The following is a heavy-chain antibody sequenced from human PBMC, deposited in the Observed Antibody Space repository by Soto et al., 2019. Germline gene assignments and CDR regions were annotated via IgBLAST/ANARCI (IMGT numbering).Heavy chain of an antibody. CDR3: ARDLPIAAAGYYYYFGMDV. CDR2: ISAYNGNT. Sequence: QVQLVQSGAEVKKPGASVKVSCKASGYTFTSYGISWVRQAPGQGLEWMGWISAYNGNTNYAQKLHRRVTTNTDTSTSTAYMELRSLRADDTAVYYCARDLPIAAAGYYYYFGMDVWGQGTTVTASS. CDR1: GYTFTSYG. J-gene: IGHJ6*02. D-gene: IGHD6-13*01. V-gene: IGHV1-18*04.